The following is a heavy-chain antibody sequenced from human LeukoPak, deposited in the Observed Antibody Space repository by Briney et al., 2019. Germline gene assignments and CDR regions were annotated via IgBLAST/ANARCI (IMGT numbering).Heavy chain of an antibody. V-gene: IGHV3-11*04. CDR1: GFTVRSNY. CDR2: ISSSGSTI. Sequence: GGSLRLSCAASGFTVRSNYMSWVRQAPGKGLEWVSYISSSGSTIYYADSVKGRFTISRDNAKNSLYLQMNSLRAEDTAVYYCAELGITMIGGVWGKGTTVTISS. CDR3: AELGITMIGGV. J-gene: IGHJ6*04. D-gene: IGHD3-10*02.